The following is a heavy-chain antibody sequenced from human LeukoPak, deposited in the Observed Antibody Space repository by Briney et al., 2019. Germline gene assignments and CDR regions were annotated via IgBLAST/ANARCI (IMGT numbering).Heavy chain of an antibody. CDR2: ISSSSSYI. J-gene: IGHJ6*03. D-gene: IGHD6-13*01. V-gene: IGHV3-21*01. CDR3: ARLGGSSWYPDGYYYMDV. CDR1: GFTFSSYS. Sequence: PGGSLRLSCAASGFTFSSYSMNWVRQAPGEGLEWVSSISSSSSYIYYADSVKGRFTISRDNAKNSLYLQMNSLRAEDTAVYYCARLGGSSWYPDGYYYMDVWGKGTTVTVSS.